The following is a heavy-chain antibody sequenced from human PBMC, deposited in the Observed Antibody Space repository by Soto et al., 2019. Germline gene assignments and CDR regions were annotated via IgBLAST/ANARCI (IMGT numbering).Heavy chain of an antibody. CDR2: ISGSGDNT. Sequence: EVQLLESGGGLVQRGGSLRLSCAASKFTFSTYAMTWVRQAPGKGLEWVSDISGSGDNTYYADSVKGRFTISRDNSKSTLYLQMNSLRAEDTAVYYCARALVEVPAHPRLDAFDLWGQGTVVTVS. J-gene: IGHJ3*01. V-gene: IGHV3-23*01. D-gene: IGHD2-2*01. CDR1: KFTFSTYA. CDR3: ARALVEVPAHPRLDAFDL.